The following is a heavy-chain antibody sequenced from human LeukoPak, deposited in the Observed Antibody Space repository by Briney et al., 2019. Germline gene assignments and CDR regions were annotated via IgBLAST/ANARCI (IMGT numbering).Heavy chain of an antibody. J-gene: IGHJ4*02. D-gene: IGHD3-3*01. CDR3: ASYDPQNYFDH. V-gene: IGHV3-23*01. CDR2: TRGRGGKT. Sequence: GGSLRLSCAASGFTFSSYSMNWVRQAPGKGLEWVSTTRGRGGKTYYADSVKGRLTISRGESSNTLYLQMNSLKVEDTAVYYCASYDPQNYFDHWGQGALVTVSS. CDR1: GFTFSSYS.